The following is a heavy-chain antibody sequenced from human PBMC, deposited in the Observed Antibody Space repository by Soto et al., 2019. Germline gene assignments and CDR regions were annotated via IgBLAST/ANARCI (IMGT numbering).Heavy chain of an antibody. Sequence: QVQLVQSGAEVKKPGASVKVSCQASGYTFTDYGISWVRQAPGRGLEWMGWISGYNGNTIYAPNLQGRVTLTIDTSTHTVYMELSSLRSDDPAVYYCARDHFVVGPAETPGWFDPWGQGTLVIVSS. V-gene: IGHV1-18*04. CDR3: ARDHFVVGPAETPGWFDP. D-gene: IGHD2-2*01. CDR1: GYTFTDYG. CDR2: ISGYNGNT. J-gene: IGHJ5*02.